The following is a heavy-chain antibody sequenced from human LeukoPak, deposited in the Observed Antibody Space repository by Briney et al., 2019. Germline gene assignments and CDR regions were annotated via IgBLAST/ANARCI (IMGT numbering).Heavy chain of an antibody. CDR3: ARVAPLRLGELSFPLYYFDY. CDR2: ISSSSSTI. J-gene: IGHJ4*02. CDR1: GFTFSSYS. V-gene: IGHV3-48*01. D-gene: IGHD3-16*02. Sequence: PGRSLRLSCAASGFTFSSYSMNWVRQAPGKGLEWVSYISSSSSTIYYADSVKGRFTISRDNAKNSLYLQMNSLRAEDTAVYYCARVAPLRLGELSFPLYYFDYWGQGTLVTVSS.